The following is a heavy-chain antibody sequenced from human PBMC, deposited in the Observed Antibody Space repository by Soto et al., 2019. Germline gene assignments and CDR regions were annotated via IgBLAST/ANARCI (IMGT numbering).Heavy chain of an antibody. Sequence: SETMSLTCTVSGGSISSGDYYWSWIRQPPGKGLEWIGYIYYSGSTYYNPSLKSRVTISVDTSKNQFSLKLSSVTAADTAVYYCARSNPNDRYYYYGMDVWGQGTTVTVSS. CDR2: IYYSGST. CDR3: ARSNPNDRYYYYGMDV. V-gene: IGHV4-30-4*01. CDR1: GGSISSGDYY. J-gene: IGHJ6*02. D-gene: IGHD1-1*01.